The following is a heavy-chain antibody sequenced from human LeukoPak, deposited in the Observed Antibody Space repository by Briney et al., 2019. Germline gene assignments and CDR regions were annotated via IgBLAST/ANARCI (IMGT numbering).Heavy chain of an antibody. J-gene: IGHJ6*03. V-gene: IGHV3-23*01. CDR3: AKNGDRGAYCTGGTCYPYFYYYMDV. D-gene: IGHD2-15*01. CDR1: GFTFSSYG. CDR2: ISGSGGST. Sequence: GGSLRLSCAASGFTFSSYGMSWVRQAPGKGLEWVSAISGSGGSTYYADSVKGRFTISRNNSKNTLYLQMNSLRAEDTAIYYCAKNGDRGAYCTGGTCYPYFYYYMDVWGKGTTVTI.